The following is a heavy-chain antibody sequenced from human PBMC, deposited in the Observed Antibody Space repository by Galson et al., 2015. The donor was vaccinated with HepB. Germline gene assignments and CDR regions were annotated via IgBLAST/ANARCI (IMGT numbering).Heavy chain of an antibody. Sequence: SVKVSCKASGGTFNNYAFTWVRQAPGQGLEWMGGIIPIFGTANYAQKFRGRVTITADDSTSTAYMELSSLRSEDTALYYCARGGFYDSSGLRYYYGLDVWGQGTTVTVSS. J-gene: IGHJ6*02. CDR1: GGTFNNYA. D-gene: IGHD3-22*01. CDR2: IIPIFGTA. CDR3: ARGGFYDSSGLRYYYGLDV. V-gene: IGHV1-69*13.